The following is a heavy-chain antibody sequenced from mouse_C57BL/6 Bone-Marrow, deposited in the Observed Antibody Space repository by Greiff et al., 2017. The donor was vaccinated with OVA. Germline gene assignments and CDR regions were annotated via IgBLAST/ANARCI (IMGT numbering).Heavy chain of an antibody. CDR2: INPYNGGT. V-gene: IGHV1-19*01. J-gene: IGHJ2*01. CDR1: GYTFTDYY. Sequence: VQLKQSGPVLVKPGASVKMSCKASGYTFTDYYMNWVKQSHGKSLEWIGVINPYNGGTSYNQKFKGKATLTVDKSSSTAYMELNSLTSEDSAVYYCARWDYLFDYWGQGTTLTVSS. D-gene: IGHD2-4*01. CDR3: ARWDYLFDY.